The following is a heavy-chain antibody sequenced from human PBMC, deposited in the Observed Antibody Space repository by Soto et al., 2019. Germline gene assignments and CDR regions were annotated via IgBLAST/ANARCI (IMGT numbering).Heavy chain of an antibody. CDR1: GGTFSSYA. J-gene: IGHJ6*02. D-gene: IGHD3-10*01. V-gene: IGHV1-69*13. CDR2: IIPIFGTA. CDR3: ASVFGGSGSYYNTQGYYYYGMDV. Sequence: SVKVSCKASGGTFSSYAISWVRQAPGQGLEWMGGIIPIFGTANYAQKFQGRVTITADEPTSAAYMELSSLRSEDTAVYYCASVFGGSGSYYNTQGYYYYGMDVWGQGTTVTVSS.